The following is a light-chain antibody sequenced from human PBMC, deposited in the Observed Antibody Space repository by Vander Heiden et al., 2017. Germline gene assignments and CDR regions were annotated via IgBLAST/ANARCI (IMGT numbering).Light chain of an antibody. CDR2: DVS. CDR1: SSDVGGYNY. CDR3: SSYTSSSTRV. Sequence: QSALTQPASVSGSPGQSITISCTGTSSDVGGYNYVSWYQQHPGKPPKLMIYDVSNRPSGVSNRFSGSKSGNTASLTISGRQAEDEADYYCSSYTSSSTRVFGGGTKLTVL. V-gene: IGLV2-14*01. J-gene: IGLJ3*02.